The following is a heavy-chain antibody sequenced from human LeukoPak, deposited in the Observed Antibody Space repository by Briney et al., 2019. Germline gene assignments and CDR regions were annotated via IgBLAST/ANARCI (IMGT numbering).Heavy chain of an antibody. D-gene: IGHD3-22*01. CDR1: GFIFSSCD. CDR3: XKLGYDSSGPADY. Sequence: PGGSLRLSCAASGFIFSSCDMHWVRQAPGKGLEWVAVMSYDGSNKYYADSVKGRFTISRDNSKNTLYLQINSLRAEDTAVYYXXKLGYDSSGPADYWGQGALVTVSS. CDR2: MSYDGSNK. V-gene: IGHV3-30*18. J-gene: IGHJ4*01.